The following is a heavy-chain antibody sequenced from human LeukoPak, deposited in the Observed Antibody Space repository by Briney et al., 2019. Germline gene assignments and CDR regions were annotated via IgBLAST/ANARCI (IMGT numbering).Heavy chain of an antibody. CDR1: GGSISSSSYY. J-gene: IGHJ4*02. D-gene: IGHD6-13*01. CDR3: ARQPAAGIGSFDY. CDR2: IYYSGTT. Sequence: PSETLSLTCTVSGGSISSSSYYWGWIRQPPGKGLEWIGSIYYSGTTYYNPSLKSRVTISVDTSKNQFSLKLSSVTAAHTAAYYCARQPAAGIGSFDYWGQGTLVTVSS. V-gene: IGHV4-39*01.